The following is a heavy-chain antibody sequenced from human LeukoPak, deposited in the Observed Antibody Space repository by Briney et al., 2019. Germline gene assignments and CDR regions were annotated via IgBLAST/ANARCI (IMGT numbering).Heavy chain of an antibody. CDR2: IYHSGST. D-gene: IGHD3-3*01. J-gene: IGHJ4*02. V-gene: IGHV4-30-2*01. Sequence: SETLSLTCAVSGGSVSSGGYSWSWIRQPPGKGLEWIGYIYHSGSTYYNPSLKSRVTISVDRSKNQFSLKLSSVTAADTAVYYCASGGYYDFWSGFDYWGQGTLVTVSS. CDR1: GGSVSSGGYS. CDR3: ASGGYYDFWSGFDY.